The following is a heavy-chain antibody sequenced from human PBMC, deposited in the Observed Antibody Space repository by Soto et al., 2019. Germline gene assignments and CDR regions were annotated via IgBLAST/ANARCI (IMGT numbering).Heavy chain of an antibody. CDR3: ASWTRVTTERFDVFDI. CDR2: IYHSGST. Sequence: SETLSLTCAVSGGSISSSNWWSWVRQPPGKGLEWIGEIYHSGSTNYNPSLKSRVTISVDKSKNQFSLKLSSVTAADTAVYYCASWTRVTTERFDVFDIWGKGTMVTVSS. V-gene: IGHV4-4*02. J-gene: IGHJ3*02. D-gene: IGHD4-17*01. CDR1: GGSISSSNW.